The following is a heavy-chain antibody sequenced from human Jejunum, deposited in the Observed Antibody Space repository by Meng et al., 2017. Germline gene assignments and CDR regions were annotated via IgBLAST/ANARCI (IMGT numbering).Heavy chain of an antibody. J-gene: IGHJ4*02. CDR2: INSDGTIT. CDR1: GLTLSSFH. CDR3: VGGGRNSFEPLDS. Sequence: GESLKISCVASGLTLSSFHMHWVRQAPGEGLEWVSRINSDGTITTYADSVEGRFTISRDNAKNAQFLQMNSLRGEDTAMYYWVGGGRNSFEPLDSWGQGTLVTVSS. V-gene: IGHV3-74*01. D-gene: IGHD1-14*01.